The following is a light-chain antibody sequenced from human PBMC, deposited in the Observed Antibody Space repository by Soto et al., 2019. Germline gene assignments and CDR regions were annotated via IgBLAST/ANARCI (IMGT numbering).Light chain of an antibody. CDR1: SSNVGGFNY. CDR2: DVY. V-gene: IGLV2-14*01. CDR3: SSYTSSSSYV. J-gene: IGLJ1*01. Sequence: QSAPTQPASGSPSPGQSITISCTGTSSNVGGFNYVSWYQQHPGGGPKRLIFDVYSRPAGISKRFCGSKSGNAASLTISGLQAEDEADYYCSSYTSSSSYVFGAGTTDTVL.